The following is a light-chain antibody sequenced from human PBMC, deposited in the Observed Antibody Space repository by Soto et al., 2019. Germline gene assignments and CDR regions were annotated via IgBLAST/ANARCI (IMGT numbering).Light chain of an antibody. V-gene: IGLV1-40*01. J-gene: IGLJ1*01. CDR1: SSNIGAGYD. Sequence: QAVVTQPPSVSGAPGQRVTISCTGSSSNIGAGYDVHWYQQVPGTAPELLIYVNTNRPSGVPDRFSGSKSGTSASLAITGLQAEDEADYYCQSYDSSLSGYVFGTGTKLTVL. CDR2: VNT. CDR3: QSYDSSLSGYV.